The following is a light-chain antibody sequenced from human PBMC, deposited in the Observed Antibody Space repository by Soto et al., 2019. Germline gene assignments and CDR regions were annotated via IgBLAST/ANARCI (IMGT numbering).Light chain of an antibody. CDR2: VNN. CDR1: SSSIGAGYH. J-gene: IGLJ1*01. CDR3: QSYDDSLSTYV. Sequence: QSVLTQPPSVSGAPGQRVTISCTGSSSSIGAGYHVHWYQQLPGAAPKLLVSVNNNRPSGVPDRFSGSRSGTSASLAIAGLQAEDEADYYCQSYDDSLSTYVFGTGTKVTVL. V-gene: IGLV1-40*01.